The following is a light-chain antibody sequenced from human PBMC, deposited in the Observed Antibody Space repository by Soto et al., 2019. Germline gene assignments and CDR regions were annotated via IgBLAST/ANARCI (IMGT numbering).Light chain of an antibody. CDR3: SSYTINTTLI. CDR2: EVS. Sequence: QSALTQPASVSGSPGQSITISCTGTSSDVGGYNYVSWYQQHPGKAPKLMIYEVSNRPSGVSNRFSGSKSGDTASLTISGLQAVDEAAYYCSSYTINTTLIFGGGTKLTVL. V-gene: IGLV2-14*01. CDR1: SSDVGGYNY. J-gene: IGLJ2*01.